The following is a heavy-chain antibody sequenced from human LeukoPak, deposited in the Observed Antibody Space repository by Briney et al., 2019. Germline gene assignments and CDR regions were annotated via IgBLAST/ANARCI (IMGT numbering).Heavy chain of an antibody. Sequence: PGGSLRLSCAASGFTFSSYGMHWVRQAPGKGLEWVAFIWYDGTKKYYADSVKGRFTISWDNAKKSLYLQMNSLRAEDTAVYYCARSGKIYFDWLLDYWGQGTLVTVSS. CDR2: IWYDGTKK. V-gene: IGHV3-33*01. D-gene: IGHD3-9*01. CDR3: ARSGKIYFDWLLDY. CDR1: GFTFSSYG. J-gene: IGHJ4*02.